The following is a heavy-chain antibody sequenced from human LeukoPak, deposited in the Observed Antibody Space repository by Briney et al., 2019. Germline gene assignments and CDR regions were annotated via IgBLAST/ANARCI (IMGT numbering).Heavy chain of an antibody. CDR2: INPNSGGT. CDR3: ARDYYDSSGGFDY. V-gene: IGHV1-2*06. J-gene: IGHJ4*02. Sequence: ASVKVSCKASGYTFTGYYMHWVRQAPGQGLEWMGRINPNSGGTNYAQKFQGRVTMTRDTSISTAHMELSRLRSDDTAVYYCARDYYDSSGGFDYWGQGTLVTVSS. D-gene: IGHD3-22*01. CDR1: GYTFTGYY.